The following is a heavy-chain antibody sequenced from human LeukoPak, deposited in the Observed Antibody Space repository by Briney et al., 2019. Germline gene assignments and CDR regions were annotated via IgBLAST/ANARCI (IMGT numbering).Heavy chain of an antibody. J-gene: IGHJ5*02. V-gene: IGHV1-69*04. CDR1: GGTFSSYA. Sequence: SVKVSCKASGGTFSSYAISWVRQAPGQGLEWMGRIIPILGIANYAQKFQGRVTITADKSTSTAYMELSSLRSEDTAVYYCARALGDDYSNPWGQGTLVTVSS. CDR3: ARALGDDYSNP. CDR2: IIPILGIA. D-gene: IGHD4-11*01.